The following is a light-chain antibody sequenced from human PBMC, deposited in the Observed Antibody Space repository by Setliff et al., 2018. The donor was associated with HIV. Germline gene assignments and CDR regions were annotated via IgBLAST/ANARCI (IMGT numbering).Light chain of an antibody. CDR2: NVY. CDR1: SSDVGAYTF. J-gene: IGLJ1*01. V-gene: IGLV2-14*03. CDR3: SSYTSTSTLV. Sequence: QSVLTQPRSVSGSPGQSVTLSCTGSSSDVGAYTFVSWYQQYPGKAPKLIIYNVYRRPSGVSNRFSGSKSGNTASLTISGLQAEDEADYYCSSYTSTSTLVFGTGTKVTVL.